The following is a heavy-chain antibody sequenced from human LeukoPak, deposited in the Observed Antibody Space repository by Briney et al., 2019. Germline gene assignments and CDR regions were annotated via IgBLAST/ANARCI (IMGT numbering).Heavy chain of an antibody. D-gene: IGHD3-16*01. Sequence: PGGSLRLSCAASGFTFSSYAMSWVRQAPGKGLEWVSAISGSGGSTYYADSVKGQFTISRDNSKNTLYLQMNSLRAEDTAVYYCAKGSYTYDFPMPMEDPYYYYGMDVWGQGTTVTVSS. CDR1: GFTFSSYA. V-gene: IGHV3-23*01. J-gene: IGHJ6*02. CDR2: ISGSGGST. CDR3: AKGSYTYDFPMPMEDPYYYYGMDV.